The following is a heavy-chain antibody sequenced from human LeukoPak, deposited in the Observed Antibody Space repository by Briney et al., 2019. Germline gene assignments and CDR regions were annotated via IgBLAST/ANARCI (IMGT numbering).Heavy chain of an antibody. D-gene: IGHD6-13*01. V-gene: IGHV4-59*12. CDR1: GGSISSYY. CDR3: ASAYSSSWNSAFDI. CDR2: IYYSGST. J-gene: IGHJ3*02. Sequence: PSETLSLTCTVSGGSISSYYWSWIRQPPGKGLEWIGYIYYSGSTNYNPSLKSRVTISVDTSKNQFSLKLSSVTAADTAVYYCASAYSSSWNSAFDIWGQGTMVTVSS.